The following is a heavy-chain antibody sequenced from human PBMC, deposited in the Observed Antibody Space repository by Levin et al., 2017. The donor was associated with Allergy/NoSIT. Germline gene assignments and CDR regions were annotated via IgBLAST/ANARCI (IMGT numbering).Heavy chain of an antibody. Sequence: PSETLSLTCTVSGGSVSSGSYYWSWIRQPPGKGLEWIGYIYYSGSTNYNPSLKSRVTISVDTSKNQFSLKLSSVTAADTAVYYCARGAECDILTGCWFDPWGQGTLVTVSS. J-gene: IGHJ5*02. V-gene: IGHV4-61*01. CDR2: IYYSGST. CDR3: ARGAECDILTGCWFDP. D-gene: IGHD3-9*01. CDR1: GGSVSSGSYY.